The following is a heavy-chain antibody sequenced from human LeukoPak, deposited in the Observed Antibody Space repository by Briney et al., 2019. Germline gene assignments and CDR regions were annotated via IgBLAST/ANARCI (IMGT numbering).Heavy chain of an antibody. CDR2: ISSSGSTI. CDR3: ARDPPRYSYGLHEFDY. J-gene: IGHJ4*02. V-gene: IGHV3-48*04. Sequence: GGFLRLSCAASGFTFSSYTMNWVRQAPGKGLEWVSYISSSGSTIYYADSVKGRFTISRDNAKNSLYLQMNSLRAEDTAVYYCARDPPRYSYGLHEFDYWGQGTLVTVSS. D-gene: IGHD5-18*01. CDR1: GFTFSSYT.